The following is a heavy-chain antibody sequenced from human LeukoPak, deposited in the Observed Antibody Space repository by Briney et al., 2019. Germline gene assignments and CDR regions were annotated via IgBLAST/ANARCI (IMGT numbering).Heavy chain of an antibody. Sequence: SETLSLTCTVSGGSISSYYWSWIRQPAGKGLEWIGRIYTSGSTNYNPSLKSRVTMSVDTSKNQFSLKLSSVTAADTAVYYCARGGEDYDSSGYLTHYFDYWGQGNLVTVSS. CDR1: GGSISSYY. J-gene: IGHJ4*02. D-gene: IGHD3-22*01. V-gene: IGHV4-4*07. CDR3: ARGGEDYDSSGYLTHYFDY. CDR2: IYTSGST.